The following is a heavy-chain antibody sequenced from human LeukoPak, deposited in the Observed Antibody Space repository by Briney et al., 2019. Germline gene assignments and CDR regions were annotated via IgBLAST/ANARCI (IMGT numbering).Heavy chain of an antibody. CDR1: GGSITSTNW. Sequence: SGTLSLTCGVSGGSITSTNWWSWVRQPPGQGLEWIGEISLTGRTNYNPSLIGRVIMSLDESRNQLSLTLTSVTAADTAMYYCTRESGPYCPFGYWGPGTLVVVPS. V-gene: IGHV4-4*02. J-gene: IGHJ4*02. CDR3: TRESGPYCPFGY. D-gene: IGHD1-26*01. CDR2: ISLTGRT.